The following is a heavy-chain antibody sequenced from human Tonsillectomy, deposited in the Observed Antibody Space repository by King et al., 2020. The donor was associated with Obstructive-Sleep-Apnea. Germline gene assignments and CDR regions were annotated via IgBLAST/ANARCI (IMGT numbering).Heavy chain of an antibody. V-gene: IGHV3-9*01. CDR3: TKEHSRGGYATRDY. CDR1: GFPFDDYA. CDR2: ISWNSCSI. D-gene: IGHD6-19*01. Sequence: VQLVESGGGLVQPGRSLRLSCAASGFPFDDYAMHWVRQVPGKGLAWVSGISWNSCSIGYADSLKGRFTISRDNAKNSLYLQMNSLRAEDTALYYCTKEHSRGGYATRDYGGRGTLVTVA. J-gene: IGHJ4*02.